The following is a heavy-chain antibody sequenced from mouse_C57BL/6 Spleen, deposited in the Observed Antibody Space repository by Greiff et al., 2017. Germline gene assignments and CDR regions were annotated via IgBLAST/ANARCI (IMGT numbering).Heavy chain of an antibody. CDR3: VRYGVYAMDY. J-gene: IGHJ4*01. Sequence: DVHLVESGGGLVQPKGSLKLSCAASGFSFNTYAMNWVRQAPGKGLEWVARIRSKSNNYATYYADSVKDRFTISRDDSESMLYLQMNNLKTEDTAMYYCVRYGVYAMDYWGQGTSVTVSS. CDR1: GFSFNTYA. D-gene: IGHD1-1*02. V-gene: IGHV10-1*01. CDR2: IRSKSNNYAT.